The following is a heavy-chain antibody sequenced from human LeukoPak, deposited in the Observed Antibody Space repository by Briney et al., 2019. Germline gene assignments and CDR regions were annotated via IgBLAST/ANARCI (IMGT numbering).Heavy chain of an antibody. CDR3: ARGSVGLDY. CDR2: ISPSGST. CDR1: GDSISSSDNY. J-gene: IGHJ4*02. D-gene: IGHD4-23*01. Sequence: SETLSLTCTVSGDSISSSDNYWSWIRQPAGKGLEWIGRISPSGSTIYNPSLKSRVTLSVDTSKNHFSSKLTAVNAGATAIYYCARGSVGLDYWGQGTLATVSS. V-gene: IGHV4-61*02.